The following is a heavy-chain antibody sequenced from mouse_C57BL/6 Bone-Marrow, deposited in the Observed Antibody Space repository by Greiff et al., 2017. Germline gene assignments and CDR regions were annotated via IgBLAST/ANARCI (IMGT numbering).Heavy chain of an antibody. J-gene: IGHJ4*01. CDR1: GYTFTTYP. Sequence: VQLQESGAELVKPGASVKMSCKASGYTFTTYPIEWMKQNHGKSLEWIGNFHPYNDDTKYNEKFKGKATLTVEKSSSTVYLELSRLTSDDSAVYYCAILYYDYGYYAMDYWGQGTSVTVSS. CDR2: FHPYNDDT. V-gene: IGHV1-47*01. CDR3: AILYYDYGYYAMDY. D-gene: IGHD2-4*01.